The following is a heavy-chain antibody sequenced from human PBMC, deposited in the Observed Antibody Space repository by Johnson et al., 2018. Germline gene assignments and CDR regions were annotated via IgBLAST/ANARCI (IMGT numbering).Heavy chain of an antibody. CDR2: ISHSGNT. J-gene: IGHJ3*02. Sequence: QVQLQESGPGLVKPSGTXSLTCAVSGGSISSDNWWSWVRQPPGKGLEWTGEISHSGNTNYNTSLKRRVIISLDNSKNQFSLKLSSLTAADTTIYYRASLRGDAFDIWGQGTMVTVSS. CDR1: GGSISSDNW. D-gene: IGHD3-10*01. CDR3: ASLRGDAFDI. V-gene: IGHV4-4*02.